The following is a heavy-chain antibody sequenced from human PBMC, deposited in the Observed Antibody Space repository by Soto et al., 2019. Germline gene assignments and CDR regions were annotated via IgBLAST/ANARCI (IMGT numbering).Heavy chain of an antibody. CDR2: IYYSGST. V-gene: IGHV4-30-4*01. CDR1: GGSISSGDYY. D-gene: IGHD3-22*01. J-gene: IGHJ4*02. Sequence: PSETLSLTCTVSGGSISSGDYYWSWIRQPPGKGLEWIGYIYYSGSTYYNPSLKRRVTISVDTSKNQFSLKLSSVTAADTAVYYCARVGTYYYDSSGYYSPGLFDYWGQGTLVTVSS. CDR3: ARVGTYYYDSSGYYSPGLFDY.